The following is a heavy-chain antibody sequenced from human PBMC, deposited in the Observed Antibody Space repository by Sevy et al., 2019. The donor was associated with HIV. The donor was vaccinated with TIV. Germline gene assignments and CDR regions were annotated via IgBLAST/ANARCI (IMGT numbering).Heavy chain of an antibody. D-gene: IGHD5-12*01. CDR2: ISGSGGST. CDR3: AKVKEVATNRGFDY. J-gene: IGHJ4*02. V-gene: IGHV3-23*01. Sequence: GGSLRLSCAASGFTFSSYAMSWVRQAPGKGLEWVSAISGSGGSTYYADSVKGRFTISRDNSKNTLYLQMNSLRAEDMAVYYCAKVKEVATNRGFDYWGQGTLVTVSS. CDR1: GFTFSSYA.